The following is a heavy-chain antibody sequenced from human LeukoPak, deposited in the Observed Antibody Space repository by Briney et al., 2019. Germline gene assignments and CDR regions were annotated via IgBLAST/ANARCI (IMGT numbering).Heavy chain of an antibody. V-gene: IGHV1-2*02. CDR1: GYTFTGYY. Sequence: ASVKVSCKASGYTFTGYYMHWVRQAPGQGLEWMGWINPNSGGTNYAQKFQGRVTMTRDTSISTAYMELSRLRSDDTAVYYCARANNWNYALGYWGQGTLVTVSS. CDR3: ARANNWNYALGY. CDR2: INPNSGGT. D-gene: IGHD1-7*01. J-gene: IGHJ4*02.